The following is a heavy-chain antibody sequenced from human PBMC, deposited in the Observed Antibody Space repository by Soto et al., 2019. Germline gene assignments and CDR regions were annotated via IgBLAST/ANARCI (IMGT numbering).Heavy chain of an antibody. Sequence: GSLRLAGAAYGFTFRSYTMDWVRQAPGKGLEWVSSISSSSSDIYYADSVKGRFTVSRDNAKNSLYLQMNSLRAEDTAVYYCASLVAAPSSFSSYYYGMDVWGQGTTVTVSS. D-gene: IGHD6-6*01. CDR3: ASLVAAPSSFSSYYYGMDV. CDR2: ISSSSSDI. V-gene: IGHV3-21*01. J-gene: IGHJ6*02. CDR1: GFTFRSYT.